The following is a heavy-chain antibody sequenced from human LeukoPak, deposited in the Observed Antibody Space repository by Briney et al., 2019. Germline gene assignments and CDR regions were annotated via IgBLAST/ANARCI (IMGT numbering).Heavy chain of an antibody. D-gene: IGHD2-2*01. J-gene: IGHJ5*02. V-gene: IGHV4-61*02. Sequence: PSETLSLTCTVSGGSISSGSYYWSWIRQPAGKGLEWIGRIYTSGSTNYNPSLKSQVTISVDTSKNQFSLKLSSVTATDTAVYYCARGGDCSSTSCYYPHGWFDPWGQGTPVTVSS. CDR2: IYTSGST. CDR1: GGSISSGSYY. CDR3: ARGGDCSSTSCYYPHGWFDP.